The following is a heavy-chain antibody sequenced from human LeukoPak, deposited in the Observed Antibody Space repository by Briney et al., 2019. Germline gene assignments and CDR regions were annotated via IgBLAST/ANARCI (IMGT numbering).Heavy chain of an antibody. D-gene: IGHD3-16*01. V-gene: IGHV4-59*08. CDR3: ARFSQYYDSPTHYLDY. CDR2: IYYSGST. Sequence: KPSETLSLTCTVYGGSISSYYWSWIGQPPGKGLEWIGYIYYSGSTNYNPSLKSRVTISVDTSKNQFSLKLSSVTAADTAVYYCARFSQYYDSPTHYLDYWGQGILVTVSS. CDR1: GGSISSYY. J-gene: IGHJ4*02.